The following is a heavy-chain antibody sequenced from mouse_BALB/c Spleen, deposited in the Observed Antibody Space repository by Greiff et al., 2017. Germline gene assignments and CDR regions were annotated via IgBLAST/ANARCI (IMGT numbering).Heavy chain of an antibody. CDR3: ARGGNDYHAMDY. CDR1: GFTFSSYG. V-gene: IGHV5-6*01. J-gene: IGHJ4*01. Sequence: EVKLVESGGDLVKPGGSLKLSCAASGFTFSSYGMSWVRQTPDKRLEWVATISSGGSYTYYPDSVKGRFTISRDNAKNTLYLQMSSLKSEDTAMYYCARGGNDYHAMDYWGQGTSVTVSS. CDR2: ISSGGSYT.